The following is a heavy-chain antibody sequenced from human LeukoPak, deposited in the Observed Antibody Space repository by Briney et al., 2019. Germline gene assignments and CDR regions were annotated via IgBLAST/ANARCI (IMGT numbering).Heavy chain of an antibody. Sequence: SETLSLTCTVSGGSISSYYWNWIRQPPGKRLEWLGYIHSSGNTRYNPSVRSRVTMSVDTSKNQFSLKLSSVTAADTAVYYCGRAGRYCSGGSCYGENWFDPWGQGTLVTVSS. D-gene: IGHD2-15*01. CDR2: IHSSGNT. J-gene: IGHJ5*02. V-gene: IGHV4-59*01. CDR3: GRAGRYCSGGSCYGENWFDP. CDR1: GGSISSYY.